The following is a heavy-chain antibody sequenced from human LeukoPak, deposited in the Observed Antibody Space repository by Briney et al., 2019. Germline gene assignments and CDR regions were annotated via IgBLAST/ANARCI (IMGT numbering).Heavy chain of an antibody. CDR3: ARHEPYDILTGGHFDY. D-gene: IGHD3-9*01. Sequence: SSETLSLTCTVSGGSISSYYWSWIRQPPGKGLEWIGYIYYSGNTYYNPSLKSRVTISVDASTNQFSLKLSSVTAADTAVYYCARHEPYDILTGGHFDYWGQGTLVTVSS. CDR2: IYYSGNT. J-gene: IGHJ4*02. CDR1: GGSISSYY. V-gene: IGHV4-59*06.